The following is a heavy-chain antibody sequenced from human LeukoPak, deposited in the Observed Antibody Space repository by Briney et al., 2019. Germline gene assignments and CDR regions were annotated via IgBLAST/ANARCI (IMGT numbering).Heavy chain of an antibody. CDR1: GYTFTSYD. CDR3: ARGQGSAWGYYYYMDV. CDR2: MNPNSGNT. J-gene: IGHJ6*03. V-gene: IGHV1-8*03. D-gene: IGHD3-10*01. Sequence: ASVKVSCKASGYTFTSYDINWVRQATGQGLEWMRWMNPNSGNTGYAQKFQGRVAITRNTSISTAYMELSSLRSEDTAVYYCARGQGSAWGYYYYMDVWGKGTTVTVSS.